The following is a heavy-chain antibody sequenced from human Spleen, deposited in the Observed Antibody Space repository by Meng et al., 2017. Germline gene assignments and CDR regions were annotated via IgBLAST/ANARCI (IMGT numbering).Heavy chain of an antibody. Sequence: GESLKISCAASGFTFSSYNMRWVRQTPGEGLVWVSRINTDASITTYADSVKGRFTISRDDAKNTVYLQRNSLRAEDTAVYYCARDADEVIFDHWGQGTLVTVSS. CDR2: INTDASIT. CDR1: GFTFSSYN. CDR3: ARDADEVIFDH. J-gene: IGHJ4*02. D-gene: IGHD2/OR15-2a*01. V-gene: IGHV3-74*03.